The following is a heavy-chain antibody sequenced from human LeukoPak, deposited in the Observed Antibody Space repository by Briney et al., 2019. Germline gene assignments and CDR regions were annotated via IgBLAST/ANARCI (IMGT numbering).Heavy chain of an antibody. CDR3: ASDYGDHDAFDI. V-gene: IGHV3-21*01. Sequence: GGSLRLSCAASGFTFSSYSMNWVRQAPGKGLGWVSSISSISSYIYYANSVKGRFTISRDNAKNSLYLQMNSLRAEDTAVCYCASDYGDHDAFDISGQRTMGTVSS. CDR2: ISSISSYI. D-gene: IGHD4-17*01. CDR1: GFTFSSYS. J-gene: IGHJ3*02.